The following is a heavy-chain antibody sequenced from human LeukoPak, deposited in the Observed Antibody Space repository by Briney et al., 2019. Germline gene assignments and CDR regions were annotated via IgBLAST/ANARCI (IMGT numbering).Heavy chain of an antibody. CDR2: ISYDGSNK. D-gene: IGHD4-17*01. CDR1: GFTFSNLG. Sequence: GGSLRLSCAASGFTFSNLGMHWVRQAPGKGLEWVAVISYDGSNKHYADSVQGRFSISRDNYKNTLYLQMSSLRVEDTAVYYCAKGWNTVDYWGQGTLVTVSS. J-gene: IGHJ4*02. CDR3: AKGWNTVDY. V-gene: IGHV3-30*18.